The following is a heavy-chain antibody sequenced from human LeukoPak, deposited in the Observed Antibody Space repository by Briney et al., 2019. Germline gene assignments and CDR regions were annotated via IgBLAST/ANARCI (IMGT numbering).Heavy chain of an antibody. V-gene: IGHV3-23*01. CDR3: AKGAAGVKFDY. Sequence: AGSLTLSCPAPGFSVSSYSMSWLRQPPAKGLELVSAISGSGGSTYYAASVKGRFTISRDNSKNTLYLQMNSLRAEDTAVYYCAKGAAGVKFDYWGQGTLVTVSS. J-gene: IGHJ4*02. CDR1: GFSVSSYS. CDR2: ISGSGGST. D-gene: IGHD6-13*01.